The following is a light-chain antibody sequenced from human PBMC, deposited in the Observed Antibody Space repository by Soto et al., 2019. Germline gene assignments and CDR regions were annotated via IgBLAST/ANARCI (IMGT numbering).Light chain of an antibody. CDR3: QQYGPART. Sequence: IVMKQSPATLSVTPGGRATLSCRASQSISDTLAWYQQKPGQATRLLIYGASSRATGIPDRFSGSGTGTDFTLTISRLEPEDFAVYYCQQYGPARTFGQGTKVDIK. J-gene: IGKJ1*01. CDR2: GAS. CDR1: QSISDT. V-gene: IGKV3-20*01.